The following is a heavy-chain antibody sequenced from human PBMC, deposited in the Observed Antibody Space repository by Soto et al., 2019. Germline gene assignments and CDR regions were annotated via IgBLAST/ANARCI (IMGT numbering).Heavy chain of an antibody. CDR2: IYYSGST. CDR3: ASDRSSGWDQGYGMDV. Sequence: SETLSLTCTVSGGSISTYYWSWIRQPPGKGLEWIGYIYYSGSTSYNPSLKSRVTISVDTSKNQFSLKLRSVTAADTAVYYCASDRSSGWDQGYGMDVWGQGTTVTAP. V-gene: IGHV4-59*01. D-gene: IGHD6-19*01. CDR1: GGSISTYY. J-gene: IGHJ6*02.